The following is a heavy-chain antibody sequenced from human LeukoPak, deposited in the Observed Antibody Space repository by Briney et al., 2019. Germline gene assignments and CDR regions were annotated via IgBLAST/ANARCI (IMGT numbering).Heavy chain of an antibody. CDR3: AKELTYNTKSPIDY. CDR2: ISDGGGST. CDR1: GFTFSSYA. V-gene: IGHV3-23*01. J-gene: IGHJ4*02. Sequence: GGSLRLSCVASGFTFSSYAMSWVRQAPGKGLEWVSGISDGGGSTFYADSVKGRFTISRDNSKNTLYLQMNSLRAEGTALYYCAKELTYNTKSPIDYWGQGTLLTVSS. D-gene: IGHD2/OR15-2a*01.